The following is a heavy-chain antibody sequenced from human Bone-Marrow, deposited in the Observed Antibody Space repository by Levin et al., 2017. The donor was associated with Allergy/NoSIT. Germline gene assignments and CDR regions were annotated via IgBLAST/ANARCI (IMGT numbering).Heavy chain of an antibody. D-gene: IGHD6-25*01. Sequence: KVSCKTSGYSFTNYWIGWVRQMPGKGLEWMGLIYPEDSDTRYSPSFRGQVTISADKSITTASLPWSSLKASDTAMYYCVRRGGSGYSIYYWGRGTLVTVSS. V-gene: IGHV5-51*01. CDR1: GYSFTNYW. CDR3: VRRGGSGYSIYY. J-gene: IGHJ4*02. CDR2: IYPEDSDT.